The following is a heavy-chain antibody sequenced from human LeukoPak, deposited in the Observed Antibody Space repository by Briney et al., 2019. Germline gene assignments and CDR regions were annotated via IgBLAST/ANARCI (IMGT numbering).Heavy chain of an antibody. V-gene: IGHV3-74*01. CDR2: IDSDGSST. Sequence: GGSLRLSCAASGFTFSSYDMNWVRQAPGKGLVWVSRIDSDGSSTSYADSVKGRFTISRDNAKNTLYLQMNSLRAEDTAVYYCASGLGCSGGSCYKYWGQGTLVTVSS. D-gene: IGHD2-15*01. CDR1: GFTFSSYD. CDR3: ASGLGCSGGSCYKY. J-gene: IGHJ4*02.